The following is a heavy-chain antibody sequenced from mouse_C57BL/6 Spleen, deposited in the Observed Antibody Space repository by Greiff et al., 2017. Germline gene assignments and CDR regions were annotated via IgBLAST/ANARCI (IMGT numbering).Heavy chain of an antibody. J-gene: IGHJ2*01. D-gene: IGHD2-3*01. CDR1: GFSLTSYG. V-gene: IGHV2-6-1*01. CDR3: ARHFDGYPYYFDY. CDR2: IWSDGST. Sequence: VKLVESGPGLVAPSQSLSITCTVSGFSLTSYGVHWVRQPPGKGLEWLVVIWSDGSTTYNSALKSRLGISKDNSKSQVFLKMNSLQTDDTAMYYCARHFDGYPYYFDYWGQGTTRTVSS.